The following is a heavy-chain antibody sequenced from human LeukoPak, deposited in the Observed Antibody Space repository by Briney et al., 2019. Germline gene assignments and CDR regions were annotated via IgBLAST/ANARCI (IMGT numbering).Heavy chain of an antibody. D-gene: IGHD2-21*01. CDR1: GFTFSSYG. Sequence: AGGSLRLSCKASGFTFSSYGMHWVRQAPGKGLQWVAFTRYDGSNKDYADFVNGRFTISRDNSEDMLYLEMNSLSPEDTAVHYCVKDDGTYYFDSWGRGTLVTVST. CDR3: VKDDGTYYFDS. J-gene: IGHJ4*02. CDR2: TRYDGSNK. V-gene: IGHV3-30*02.